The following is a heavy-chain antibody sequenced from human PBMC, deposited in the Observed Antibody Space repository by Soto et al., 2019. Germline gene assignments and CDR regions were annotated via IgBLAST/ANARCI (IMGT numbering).Heavy chain of an antibody. J-gene: IGHJ4*02. CDR1: GGSISSGDYY. V-gene: IGHV4-30-4*01. D-gene: IGHD3-22*01. Sequence: QVQLQESGPGLVKPSQTLSLTCTVSGGSISSGDYYWSWIRQPPGKGLEWIGYIYYSGSTYYNPSLKSRVTISVATSSNQFSLKLSSVTAAHTAVYYCARGSYYYDSRGYYHYWGQGTLVTVSS. CDR2: IYYSGST. CDR3: ARGSYYYDSRGYYHY.